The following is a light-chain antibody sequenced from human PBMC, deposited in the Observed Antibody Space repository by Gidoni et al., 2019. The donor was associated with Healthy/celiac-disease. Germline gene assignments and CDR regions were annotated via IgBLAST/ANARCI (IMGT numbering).Light chain of an antibody. CDR1: QSVSSY. CDR3: QQRSNWLT. Sequence: ELVFTQSPATLSLSPGERATLSCRASQSVSSYLAWYQQKPGQAPRLLIYDATNRATGIPARCSGRGSGTDFTLTISRLEPEDVAVYYWQQRSNWLTFGGGTKVEIK. J-gene: IGKJ4*01. CDR2: DAT. V-gene: IGKV3-11*01.